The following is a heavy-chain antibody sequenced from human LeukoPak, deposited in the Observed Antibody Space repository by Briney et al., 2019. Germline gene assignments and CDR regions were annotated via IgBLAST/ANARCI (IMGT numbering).Heavy chain of an antibody. Sequence: VGFLRLSCAASGFTVSSNYMSWVRQAPGKGLEWVSVIYSGGNTYYADSVEGRFTMSRDNSKNTLYLQMNSLRAEDTAVYYCARGIGSQLRSGWFDPWGQGTLVTVSS. D-gene: IGHD3-3*01. V-gene: IGHV3-66*01. J-gene: IGHJ5*02. CDR1: GFTVSSNY. CDR3: ARGIGSQLRSGWFDP. CDR2: IYSGGNT.